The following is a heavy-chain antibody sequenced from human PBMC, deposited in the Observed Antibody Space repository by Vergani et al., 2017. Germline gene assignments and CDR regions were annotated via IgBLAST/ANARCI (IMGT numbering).Heavy chain of an antibody. CDR2: ICSSSRTI. CDR3: ARGXRCYYDSRCYFERCVGSYYFDY. J-gene: IGHJ4*02. D-gene: IGHD3-22*01. Sequence: EVQLVESGGGLVQPGGSLRLSCAASGFTFSSYRMNWVRQAPGKGLEWGSYICSSSRTISYADSVKCRFTISRDNAQNSLYRQMNRLRAEDNAVYYCARGXRCYYDSRCYFERCVGSYYFDYWGQGTLVTVSS. CDR1: GFTFSSYR. V-gene: IGHV3-48*04.